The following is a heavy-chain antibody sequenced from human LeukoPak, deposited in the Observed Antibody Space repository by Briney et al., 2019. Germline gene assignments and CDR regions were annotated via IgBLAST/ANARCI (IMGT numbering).Heavy chain of an antibody. V-gene: IGHV4-39*02. Sequence: SETLSLTCTVSGGSIISSTYYWGWIRQPPGTGLEWIGSIYYSGSTYYNPSLKSRVTISVDTSKNQFSLKLSSVTAADTAVYYCAREVIAARLYYYYYMDVWGKGTTVTVSS. CDR1: GGSIISSTYY. CDR3: AREVIAARLYYYYYMDV. CDR2: IYYSGST. D-gene: IGHD6-6*01. J-gene: IGHJ6*03.